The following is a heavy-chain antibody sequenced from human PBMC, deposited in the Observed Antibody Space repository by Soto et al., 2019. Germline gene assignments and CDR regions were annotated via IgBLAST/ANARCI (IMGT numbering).Heavy chain of an antibody. CDR1: GFTFSNAW. CDR3: YTEHALFMAH. J-gene: IGHJ4*02. CDR2: ITSKSAGETT. Sequence: EAQLVESGGGLVMPGESLRLSCVASGFTFSNAWMSWVRQAPGKGLEWIGRITSKSAGETTAYAAPVTGRFTVSRDDLKNTLYLQVNSLKTEDTGLYYCYTEHALFMAHWGQGTLVTVST. V-gene: IGHV3-15*01.